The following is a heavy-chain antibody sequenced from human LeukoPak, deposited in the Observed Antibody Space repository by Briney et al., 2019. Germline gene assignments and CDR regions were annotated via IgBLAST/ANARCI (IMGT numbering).Heavy chain of an antibody. CDR3: ARVKMVRGVIIRGLGY. J-gene: IGHJ4*02. V-gene: IGHV4-61*01. CDR2: IYYSGST. Sequence: PSETLSPTCTVSGGSVSSGSYYWGWIRQPPGKGLEWIGYIYYSGSTNYNPSLKSRVTISVDTSKNQFSLKLSSVTAADTAVYYCARVKMVRGVIIRGLGYWGQGTLVTVSS. D-gene: IGHD3-10*01. CDR1: GGSVSSGSYY.